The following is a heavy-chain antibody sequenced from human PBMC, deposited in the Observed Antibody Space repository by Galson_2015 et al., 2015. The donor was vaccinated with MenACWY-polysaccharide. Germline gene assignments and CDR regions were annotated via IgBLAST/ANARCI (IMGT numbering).Heavy chain of an antibody. Sequence: QSGAEVKKPGESLTISCTASGYSFNTNEIGWVRQLPGKGLEWMGIVYPADSKIRYSPSFEGQVTISVDKSISTVYLQWSSLKASDTAMYYCARNGGGLGVWGQGTMVTVSS. J-gene: IGHJ3*01. CDR2: VYPADSKI. V-gene: IGHV5-51*03. CDR1: GYSFNTNE. CDR3: ARNGGGLGV. D-gene: IGHD3-16*01.